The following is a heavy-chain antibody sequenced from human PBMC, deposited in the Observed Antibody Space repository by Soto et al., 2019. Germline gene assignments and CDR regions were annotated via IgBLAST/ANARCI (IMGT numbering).Heavy chain of an antibody. V-gene: IGHV3-15*01. J-gene: IGHJ4*02. CDR1: GFTFSNAW. CDR3: TTSFSSGWYVDYFDY. Sequence: PGGSLRLSCAASGFTFSNAWMSWVRQAPGKGLEWVGRIKSKTDGGTTDYAAPVKGRFTISRDDSKNTLYLQMNSLKTEDTAVYYCTTSFSSGWYVDYFDYWGQGTLVTVSS. CDR2: IKSKTDGGTT. D-gene: IGHD6-19*01.